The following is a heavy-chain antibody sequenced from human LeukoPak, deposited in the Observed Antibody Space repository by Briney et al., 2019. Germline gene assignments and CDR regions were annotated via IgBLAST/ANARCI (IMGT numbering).Heavy chain of an antibody. CDR1: GFTVSSNY. CDR2: IYSGGST. Sequence: PGGSLRLSCAASGFTVSSNYMSWVRQAPGKGLEWVSVIYSGGSTYYADSVKGRFTISRDNSKNTLYLQMNSLRAEDTAVCYCARDPITIFGVGRSDYWGQGTLVTVSS. J-gene: IGHJ4*02. V-gene: IGHV3-66*01. CDR3: ARDPITIFGVGRSDY. D-gene: IGHD3-3*01.